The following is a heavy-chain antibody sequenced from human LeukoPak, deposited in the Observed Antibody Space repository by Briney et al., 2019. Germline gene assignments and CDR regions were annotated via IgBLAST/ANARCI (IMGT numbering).Heavy chain of an antibody. D-gene: IGHD3-16*01. J-gene: IGHJ4*02. V-gene: IGHV3-7*01. CDR2: INQNGTRE. CDR1: GFTFSKYY. Sequence: GGSLRLSCAASGFTFSKYYMTWVRQSPGKGLEWVANINQNGTRENYLTSVKGRFTISRDNAKASLYLQLDSLRAEDSAIYYCAKAYYDTSNYPGYWGQGALVIVSS. CDR3: AKAYYDTSNYPGY.